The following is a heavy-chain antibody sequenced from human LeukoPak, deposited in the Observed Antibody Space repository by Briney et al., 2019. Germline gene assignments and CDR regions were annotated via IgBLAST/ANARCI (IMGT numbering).Heavy chain of an antibody. CDR3: AGDPGYSSGWPGASYYYYYMDV. CDR2: ISAYNGNT. V-gene: IGHV1-18*01. Sequence: ASVKVSCKASGYTFTSYGISWVRQAPGQGLEWMGWISAYNGNTNYAQKLQGRVTMTTDTSTSTAYMELRSLRSDDTAVYYCAGDPGYSSGWPGASYYYYYMDVWGKGTTVTVSS. D-gene: IGHD6-19*01. CDR1: GYTFTSYG. J-gene: IGHJ6*03.